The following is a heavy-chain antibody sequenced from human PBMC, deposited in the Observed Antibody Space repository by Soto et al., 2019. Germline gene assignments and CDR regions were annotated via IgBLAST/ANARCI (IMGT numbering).Heavy chain of an antibody. CDR3: ARRYYSGSGSPVALDY. J-gene: IGHJ4*02. D-gene: IGHD3-10*01. V-gene: IGHV1-46*01. CDR1: GYTFTNYY. Sequence: QVLLVQSGAGVKKPGASVNVSCKASGYTFTNYYIHWVRQAPGQGLEWMGIINPSGGSTNYAQKFQGRVTMTRDTSTSTVFMELSSLRSDDTAVYYCARRYYSGSGSPVALDYWGQGTLVTVSS. CDR2: INPSGGST.